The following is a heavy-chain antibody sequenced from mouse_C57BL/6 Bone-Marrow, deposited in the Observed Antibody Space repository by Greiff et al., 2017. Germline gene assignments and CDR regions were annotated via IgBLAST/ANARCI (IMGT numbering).Heavy chain of an antibody. V-gene: IGHV7-3*01. Sequence: EVQLQQSGGGLVQPGGSLSLSCAASGFTFTDYYMSWVRQPPGKALEWLGFIRNKANGYTTEYSASVKGRFTISRDNSQSILYLQMNALRAEDSATYYCASGYSFDYWGQGTTLTVSS. CDR2: IRNKANGYTT. J-gene: IGHJ2*01. CDR1: GFTFTDYY. CDR3: ASGYSFDY.